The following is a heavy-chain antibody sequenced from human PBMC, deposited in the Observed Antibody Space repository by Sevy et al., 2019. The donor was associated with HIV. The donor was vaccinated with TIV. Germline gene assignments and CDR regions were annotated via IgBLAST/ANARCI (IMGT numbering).Heavy chain of an antibody. D-gene: IGHD2-8*01. CDR2: ITWNSGNI. J-gene: IGHJ4*02. CDR1: GFIFEDFA. V-gene: IGHV3-9*01. Sequence: GGSLRLSCAVSGFIFEDFAMHWVRQVPGRGLEWVAHITWNSGNIDYAGSVKGRFTISRDNAKRSLYLETNSLTGEDTAFYYCAKARNAGSSATYFDSWGQGTMVTVSS. CDR3: AKARNAGSSATYFDS.